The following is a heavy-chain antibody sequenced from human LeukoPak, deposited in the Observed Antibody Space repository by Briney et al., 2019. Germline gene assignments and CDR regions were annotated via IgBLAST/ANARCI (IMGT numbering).Heavy chain of an antibody. CDR3: ARASYYYDSSGYYYVDYFDY. J-gene: IGHJ4*02. D-gene: IGHD3-22*01. CDR1: GGSISSYY. V-gene: IGHV4-59*01. CDR2: IYYSGST. Sequence: SETLSLTCTVSGGSISSYYWSWIRQPPGKGLEWIGYIYYSGSTNYNPSLKSRVTISVDTSKNQFSLKLSSVTAADTAVYYCARASYYYDSSGYYYVDYFDYWGQGTLVTVSP.